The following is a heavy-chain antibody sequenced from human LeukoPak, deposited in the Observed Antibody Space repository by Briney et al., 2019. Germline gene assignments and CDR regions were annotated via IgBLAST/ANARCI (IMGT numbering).Heavy chain of an antibody. Sequence: GRSLRLFCAASGFTFNRYAMHWVRQAPGKGLEWVAVISYDGSNKYYADSVKGRFTISRDNSKNTLYLQMNSLRAEDTAVHYCARDRTGYYGSGSYYMGWFDPWGQGTLVTVSS. CDR2: ISYDGSNK. V-gene: IGHV3-30-3*01. CDR3: ARDRTGYYGSGSYYMGWFDP. J-gene: IGHJ5*02. CDR1: GFTFNRYA. D-gene: IGHD3-10*01.